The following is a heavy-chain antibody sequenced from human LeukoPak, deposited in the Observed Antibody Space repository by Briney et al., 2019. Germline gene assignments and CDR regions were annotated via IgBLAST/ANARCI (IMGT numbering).Heavy chain of an antibody. CDR1: GFTFSSYS. Sequence: GGSLRLSCAASGFTFSSYSVNWVRQAPGKGLEWVSYISGSSSTIYISSSSSSTTYYADSVKGRFTISRDNAKNSLYLQVNSLRAEDTAVYYCARDRGSSSWYGPPDAFDIWGQGTMVTVSS. CDR2: ISGSSSTIYISSSSSSTT. D-gene: IGHD6-13*01. J-gene: IGHJ3*02. V-gene: IGHV3-48*01. CDR3: ARDRGSSSWYGPPDAFDI.